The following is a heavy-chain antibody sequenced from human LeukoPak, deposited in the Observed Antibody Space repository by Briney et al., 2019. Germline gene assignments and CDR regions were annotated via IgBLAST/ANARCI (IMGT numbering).Heavy chain of an antibody. D-gene: IGHD3-9*01. CDR1: GGSISSGGYY. Sequence: TSETLSLTCTVSGGSISSGGYYWSWIRQHPGKGLEWIGYIYYSGSTYYNPSLKSRVTISVDTSKNRFSLKLSSVTAADTAVYYCARDFRRDYDILTGYSHGNWFDPWGQGTLVTVSS. V-gene: IGHV4-31*03. J-gene: IGHJ5*02. CDR2: IYYSGST. CDR3: ARDFRRDYDILTGYSHGNWFDP.